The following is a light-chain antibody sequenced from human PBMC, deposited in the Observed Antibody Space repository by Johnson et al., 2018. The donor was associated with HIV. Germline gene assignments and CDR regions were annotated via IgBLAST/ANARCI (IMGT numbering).Light chain of an antibody. CDR3: GTWDNSLSAYV. CDR1: SSNVGSSF. J-gene: IGLJ1*01. V-gene: IGLV1-51*01. CDR2: DND. Sequence: QSVLTQPPSVSAAPGQTVTISCSGSSSNVGSSFVSWYHQLPGTAPKLLIYDNDKRPSGIPDRFSGSKSGTSATLGITGLQTGDEAAYYCGTWDNSLSAYVFGTGTKVTVL.